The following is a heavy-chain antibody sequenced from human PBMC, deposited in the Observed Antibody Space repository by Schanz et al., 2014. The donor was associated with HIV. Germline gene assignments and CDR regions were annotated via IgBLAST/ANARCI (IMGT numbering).Heavy chain of an antibody. CDR3: AGTPMITGAFDH. CDR1: GYTFSSYY. D-gene: IGHD5-18*01. J-gene: IGHJ4*02. CDR2: INPSGGST. Sequence: QVQLVQSGAEVKKPGASVKVSCKAPGYTFSSYYIHWVRQAPGQGLEWMGVINPSGGSTTYTQKFQGRVTMTRDTATSTVYVEMSSLRSEDTAVYYCAGTPMITGAFDHWGQGNLVTVSS. V-gene: IGHV1-46*03.